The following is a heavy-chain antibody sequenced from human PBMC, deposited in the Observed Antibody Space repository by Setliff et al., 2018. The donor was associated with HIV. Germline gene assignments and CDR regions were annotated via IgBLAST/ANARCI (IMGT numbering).Heavy chain of an antibody. V-gene: IGHV4-31*03. CDR2: IYNSGNP. CDR3: ARRIAGTGFNYYYFTDV. CDR1: GGSLTFGAYY. D-gene: IGHD6-13*01. J-gene: IGHJ6*03. Sequence: SETLSLTCTVSGGSLTFGAYYWSWIRQHPGKGLEWIGYIYNSGNPYYHPSLESRGTISVDMSKNQFSLNLSSVTAADTAVYYCARRIAGTGFNYYYFTDVWGKGTTVTVSS.